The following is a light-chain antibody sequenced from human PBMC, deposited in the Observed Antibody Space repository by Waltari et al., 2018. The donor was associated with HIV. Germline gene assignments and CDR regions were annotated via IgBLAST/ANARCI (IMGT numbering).Light chain of an antibody. Sequence: IQLTQSPSSLPASIGDRVTITCLASQYINHYLNWYQHEPGKPPKRLIYAASTLQSGVPSRFSASGFGTDFTLTISNLQPEDFATYYCQQSSDLPSTFGPGTKVDIK. CDR2: AAS. CDR1: QYINHY. J-gene: IGKJ3*01. CDR3: QQSSDLPST. V-gene: IGKV1-39*01.